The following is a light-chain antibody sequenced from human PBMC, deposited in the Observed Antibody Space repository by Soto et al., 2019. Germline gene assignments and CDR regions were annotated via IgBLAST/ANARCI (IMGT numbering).Light chain of an antibody. V-gene: IGKV1-39*01. J-gene: IGKJ1*01. CDR1: QSISSY. Sequence: DIQMTQSPSSLSASVGDRVTITCRASQSISSYLNWYQQKPVKAPKLLIYAASSLQSGVPSRFSGSGSGTDFTLTISSPQPEDFATYYCQQSYSTWTFGQGTKVDIK. CDR3: QQSYSTWT. CDR2: AAS.